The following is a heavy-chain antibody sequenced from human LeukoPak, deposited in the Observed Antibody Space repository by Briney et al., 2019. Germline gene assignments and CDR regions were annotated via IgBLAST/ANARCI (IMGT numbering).Heavy chain of an antibody. CDR1: GFFFSNYW. J-gene: IGHJ6*03. Sequence: GGSLRLSCAASGFFFSNYWMSWVRQAQGKGLEWVANINLDGNGRFYVDSVKGRFTISRDNNKKSVYLQMNSLRAEDTAVYYCARTSYYYYYMDVWGKGTTVTVSS. V-gene: IGHV3-7*01. CDR3: ARTSYYYYYMDV. CDR2: INLDGNGR.